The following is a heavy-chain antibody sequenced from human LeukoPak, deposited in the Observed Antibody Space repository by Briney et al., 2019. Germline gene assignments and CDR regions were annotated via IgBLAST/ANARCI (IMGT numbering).Heavy chain of an antibody. Sequence: NPSGTLSLTCTVSGGSISSGDYYWSWIRQPPGKGLEWIGYIYYSGSTYYNPSLKSRVTISVDTSKNQFSLKLSSVTAADTAVYYCASEDSSSSYFDYWGQGTLVTVSS. CDR2: IYYSGST. D-gene: IGHD6-6*01. V-gene: IGHV4-30-4*08. CDR3: ASEDSSSSYFDY. J-gene: IGHJ4*02. CDR1: GGSISSGDYY.